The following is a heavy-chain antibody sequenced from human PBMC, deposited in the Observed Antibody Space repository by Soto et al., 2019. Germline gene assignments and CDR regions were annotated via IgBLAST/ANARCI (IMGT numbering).Heavy chain of an antibody. CDR3: ARAYVEMATMWVDSDAFDI. CDR2: IYSGGST. Sequence: EVQLVESGGGLVQPGGSLRLSCAASGFTVSSNYMSWVRQAPGKGLEWVSVIYSGGSTYYADSVKGRFTISRDNSKNTLYLQMNSLRAEDTAVYYCARAYVEMATMWVDSDAFDIWGQGTMVTVSS. V-gene: IGHV3-66*01. J-gene: IGHJ3*02. CDR1: GFTVSSNY. D-gene: IGHD5-12*01.